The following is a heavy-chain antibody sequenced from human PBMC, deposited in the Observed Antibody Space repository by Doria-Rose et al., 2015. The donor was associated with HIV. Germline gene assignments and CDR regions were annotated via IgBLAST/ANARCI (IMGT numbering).Heavy chain of an antibody. D-gene: IGHD3-22*01. V-gene: IGHV3-21*03. CDR2: ISSSSEYI. CDR1: GFTFSRYS. CDR3: ARDHYDSGGYYSD. Sequence: VQLVQSGGGLVKPGGSLRLSCAASGFTFSRYSTNWVRQAPGKGLEWVSSISSSSEYIYYVDSVQGRFTISRDNAKNSVYLQMNSLRTEDTAVYYCARDHYDSGGYYSDWGQGTLVSVSS. J-gene: IGHJ4*02.